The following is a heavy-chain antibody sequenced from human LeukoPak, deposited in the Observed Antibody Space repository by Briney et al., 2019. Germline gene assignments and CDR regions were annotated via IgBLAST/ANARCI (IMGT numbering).Heavy chain of an antibody. CDR1: GFSFSINA. CDR3: AKVNIAAAGSDFDY. J-gene: IGHJ4*02. D-gene: IGHD6-13*01. Sequence: GGSLRLSCAASGFSFSINAMSWVRQAPGKGLEWVSAISGSGGSTYYADSVKGRFTISRDNSKNTLYLQMNSLRAEDTAVYYCAKVNIAAAGSDFDYWGQGTLVTVSS. V-gene: IGHV3-23*01. CDR2: ISGSGGST.